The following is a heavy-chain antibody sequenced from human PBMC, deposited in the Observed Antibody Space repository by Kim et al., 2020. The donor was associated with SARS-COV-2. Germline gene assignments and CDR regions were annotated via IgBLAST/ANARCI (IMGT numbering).Heavy chain of an antibody. Sequence: SETLSLTCTVSGGSISSSSYYWGWIRQPPGKGLEWIGSIYYSGSTYYNPSLKSRVTISVDTSKNQFSLKLSSVTAADTAVYYCARDGGGGSGSYLLYYYYGMDVGGQGTTVTVSS. CDR3: ARDGGGGSGSYLLYYYYGMDV. D-gene: IGHD3-10*01. CDR1: GGSISSSSYY. CDR2: IYYSGST. J-gene: IGHJ6*02. V-gene: IGHV4-39*02.